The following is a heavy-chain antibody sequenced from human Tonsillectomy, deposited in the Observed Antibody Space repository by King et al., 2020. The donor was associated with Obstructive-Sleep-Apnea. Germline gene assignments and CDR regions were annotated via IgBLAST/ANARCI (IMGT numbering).Heavy chain of an antibody. D-gene: IGHD6-25*01. V-gene: IGHV3-30*04. CDR1: GFTFSTSA. CDR3: ARDPGQRVRYFDY. J-gene: IGHJ4*02. Sequence: VQLVESGGGVVQPGRSLRLSCAASGFTFSTSAMHWVRQAPGKGLAWVAVRSYDGSNKYYAVSVKGRFTISRDNSKNTLYLQMNSLRAEATAVYYCARDPGQRVRYFDYWGQGTLVTVSS. CDR2: RSYDGSNK.